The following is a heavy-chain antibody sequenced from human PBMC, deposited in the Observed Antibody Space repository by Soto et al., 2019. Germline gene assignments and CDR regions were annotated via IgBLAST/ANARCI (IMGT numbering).Heavy chain of an antibody. CDR3: ARAQRGPPHSGYFDY. Sequence: PSETLSLTCXVSGGSTSSGDSYWSWIRQPPGKGLEWIGYIYYSGSTYYNPSLKSRVTISVDTSKNQFSLKLSSVTAADTAVYYCARAQRGPPHSGYFDYWGQGTLVTVSS. CDR2: IYYSGST. D-gene: IGHD3-10*01. CDR1: GGSTSSGDSY. J-gene: IGHJ4*02. V-gene: IGHV4-30-4*01.